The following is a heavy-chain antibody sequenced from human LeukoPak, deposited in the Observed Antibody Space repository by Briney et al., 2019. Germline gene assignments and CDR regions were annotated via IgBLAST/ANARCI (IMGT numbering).Heavy chain of an antibody. CDR3: AKGLVGATPVDHYMDV. CDR2: ISGSGGST. J-gene: IGHJ6*03. V-gene: IGHV3-23*01. D-gene: IGHD1-26*01. Sequence: PGGSLRLSCAASGFTFSSYGMSWVRQAPGKGLEWVSAISGSGGSTYYADSVKGRFTISRDNSKNTLYLQMNSLRPEDTAVYYCAKGLVGATPVDHYMDVWGKGTTVTISS. CDR1: GFTFSSYG.